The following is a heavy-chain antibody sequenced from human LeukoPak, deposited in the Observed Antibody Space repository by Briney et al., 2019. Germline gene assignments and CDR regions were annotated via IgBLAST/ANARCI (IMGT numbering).Heavy chain of an antibody. CDR1: GSTFSSYG. CDR3: AKDLPAAIGYYYYGMDV. CDR2: ISYDGSNK. V-gene: IGHV3-30*18. D-gene: IGHD2-2*01. Sequence: GRSLRLSCAASGSTFSSYGMHWVRQAPGKGLEWVAVISYDGSNKYYADSVKGRFTISRDNSKNTLYLQMNSLRAEDTAVYYCAKDLPAAIGYYYYGMDVWGQGTTVTVSS. J-gene: IGHJ6*02.